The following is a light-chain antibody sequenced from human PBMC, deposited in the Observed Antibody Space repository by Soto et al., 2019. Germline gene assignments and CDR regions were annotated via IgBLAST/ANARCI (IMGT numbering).Light chain of an antibody. Sequence: QSVLTQPASVSGSPGQSITISCTGTSSDVGGYNYVSWYQQHPGKAPKLMIYDVSNRPSGVSNRFSGSKSGNTASLTISGLXXEDXADYYCSSYTSSSTVFGGGTKLTVL. CDR1: SSDVGGYNY. J-gene: IGLJ7*01. V-gene: IGLV2-14*01. CDR2: DVS. CDR3: SSYTSSSTV.